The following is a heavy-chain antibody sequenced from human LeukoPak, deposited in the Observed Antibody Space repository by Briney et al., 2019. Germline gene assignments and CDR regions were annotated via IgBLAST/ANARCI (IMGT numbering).Heavy chain of an antibody. CDR3: ARGYCSGRSCYMWYSDY. J-gene: IGHJ4*02. V-gene: IGHV3-23*01. CDR2: ISGHGGST. Sequence: PGGSLRLSCAASGFTFSRDAMSWVRQAPGKGLEWVSAISGHGGSTYYADSVKGRFTISRDNSKNTLFLQMNSLRAEDTAVYYCARGYCSGRSCYMWYSDYWGQGTLVTVSS. D-gene: IGHD2-15*01. CDR1: GFTFSRDA.